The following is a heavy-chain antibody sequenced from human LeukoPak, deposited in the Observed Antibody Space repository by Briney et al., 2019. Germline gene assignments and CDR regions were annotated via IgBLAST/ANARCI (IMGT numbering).Heavy chain of an antibody. D-gene: IGHD4-23*01. V-gene: IGHV3-48*03. CDR3: AREPVVTGNFDY. CDR1: GFTFSSYE. J-gene: IGHJ4*02. CDR2: ISSSGSTI. Sequence: GGSLRLSCAASGFTFSSYEMNWVRQAPGKGLEWVSYISSSGSTIYYADSVKGRFTISRDNAKNSLYLQVNSLRAEDTAVYYCAREPVVTGNFDYWGQGTLVTVSS.